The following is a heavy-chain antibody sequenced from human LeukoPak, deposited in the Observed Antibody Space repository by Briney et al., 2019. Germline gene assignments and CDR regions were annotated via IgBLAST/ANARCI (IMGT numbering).Heavy chain of an antibody. CDR3: ARPSYYYDSSGYVEADY. CDR1: GGSISSSSYY. CDR2: IYYSGST. Sequence: SETLSLTCTVSGGSISSSSYYWGWSRQPPGKGLEWIGSIYYSGSTYYNPSLKSRVTISVDTSKNQFSLKLSSVTAADTAVYYCARPSYYYDSSGYVEADYWGQGTLVTVSS. D-gene: IGHD3-22*01. J-gene: IGHJ4*02. V-gene: IGHV4-39*01.